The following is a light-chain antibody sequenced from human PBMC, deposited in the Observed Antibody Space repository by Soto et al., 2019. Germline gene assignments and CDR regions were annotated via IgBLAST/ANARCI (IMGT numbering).Light chain of an antibody. J-gene: IGLJ2*01. V-gene: IGLV6-57*04. CDR2: EDN. Sequence: NFMLTQPHSVSESPGKTVTISCTRSSGSIASNYVQWYQQRPGSAPTTVIYEDNQRPSGVPDRFSGSIDSSSNSASLTISGVKTEDEADYYCQSYDSSVVFGGGTKLTVL. CDR1: SGSIASNY. CDR3: QSYDSSVV.